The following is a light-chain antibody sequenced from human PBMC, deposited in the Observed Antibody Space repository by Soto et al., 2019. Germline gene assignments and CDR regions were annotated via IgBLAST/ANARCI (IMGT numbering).Light chain of an antibody. CDR2: GAS. CDR3: QQYGSSPPIT. CDR1: QSVSSDY. V-gene: IGKV3-20*01. J-gene: IGKJ5*01. Sequence: ELVLTQSPGTLSLSPGERATLSCRSSQSVSSDYLAWYQHKFGQAPRLLIYGASHRATGIPDRFSGSGSGTDFTLTISRLEPEDFAVYYCQQYGSSPPITFGQGTLLEVK.